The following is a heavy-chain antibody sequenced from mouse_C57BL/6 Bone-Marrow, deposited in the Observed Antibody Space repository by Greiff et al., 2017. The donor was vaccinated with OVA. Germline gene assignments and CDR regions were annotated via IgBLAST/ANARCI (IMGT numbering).Heavy chain of an antibody. J-gene: IGHJ2*01. CDR2: IYPRSGNT. CDR3: ARRGDYDAGY. Sequence: LEESGAELARPGASVKLSCKASGYTFTSYGISWVKQRTGQGLEWIGEIYPRSGNTYYNEKFKGKATLTADKSSSTAYMELRSLTSEDSAVYFCARRGDYDAGYWGQGTTLTVSS. D-gene: IGHD2-4*01. V-gene: IGHV1-81*01. CDR1: GYTFTSYG.